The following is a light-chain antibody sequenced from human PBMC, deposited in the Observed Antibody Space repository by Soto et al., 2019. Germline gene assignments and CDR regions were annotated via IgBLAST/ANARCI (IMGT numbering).Light chain of an antibody. CDR1: QSCSSY. Sequence: VLTQSPATFSSSPGEIATLSCSSSQSCSSYLACYQQRPGQPPTLLIYDASTRATGIPDRFSGSGSGTELTLTIRRLEPEDFAVYYCQEHDSIFGKGKRLEIK. V-gene: IGKV3-11*01. CDR3: QEHDSI. J-gene: IGKJ5*01. CDR2: DAS.